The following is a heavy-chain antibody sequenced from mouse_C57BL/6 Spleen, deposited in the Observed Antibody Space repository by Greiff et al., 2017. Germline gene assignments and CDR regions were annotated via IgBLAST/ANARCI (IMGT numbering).Heavy chain of an antibody. CDR1: GYAFSSYW. D-gene: IGHD5-1*01. CDR2: IYPGDGDT. J-gene: IGHJ1*03. CDR3: ARYGPTNWYFDV. V-gene: IGHV1-80*01. Sequence: QVQLQQSGAELVKPGASVKISCKASGYAFSSYWMNWVKQRPGKGLGWIGQIYPGDGDTNYNGKFKGKATLTADKSSRTAYMQLRSLTSEDSAVYFCARYGPTNWYFDVWGTGTTVTVSS.